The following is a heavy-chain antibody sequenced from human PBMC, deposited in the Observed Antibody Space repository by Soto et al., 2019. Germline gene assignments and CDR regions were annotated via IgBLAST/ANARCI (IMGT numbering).Heavy chain of an antibody. CDR1: GFTFRNYK. Sequence: PGGSLRLSCEASGFTFRNYKMNWVRQAPGKELEWVSYISSSSSTIYYADSVKGRFTISRDNAKNSLYLQMNSLRAEDTAVYYCARGSARTFDIWGQGTMVTVSS. CDR2: ISSSSSTI. J-gene: IGHJ3*02. CDR3: ARGSARTFDI. V-gene: IGHV3-48*01.